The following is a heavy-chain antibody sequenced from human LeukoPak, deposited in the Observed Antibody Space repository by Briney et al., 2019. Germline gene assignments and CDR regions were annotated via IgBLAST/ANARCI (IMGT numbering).Heavy chain of an antibody. CDR1: GGSISSYY. CDR2: IYTSGST. V-gene: IGHV4-4*07. CDR3: AREGGPYRPLDY. J-gene: IGHJ4*02. Sequence: SETLSLTCTVSGGSISSYYWSWIRQPAGKGLEWIGRIYTSGSTNYNPSLMGRVAISVDVSENHISLQLTSVTAADTAVYYCAREGGPYRPLDYSGQGTLVTVSS.